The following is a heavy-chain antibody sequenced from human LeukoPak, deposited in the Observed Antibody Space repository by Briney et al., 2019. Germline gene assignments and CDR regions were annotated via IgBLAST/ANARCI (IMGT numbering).Heavy chain of an antibody. CDR1: GFSFSSYG. CDR2: ISYDGSNK. J-gene: IGHJ3*02. D-gene: IGHD4-23*01. V-gene: IGHV3-30*18. Sequence: GGSLRLSCAASGFSFSSYGMHWVRLAPGKGLEWVAVISYDGSNKYYADSVKGRFTISRDNSKNTLYLQMNSLRAEDTAVYYCAKEGYGGNSYAFDIWGQGTMVTVSS. CDR3: AKEGYGGNSYAFDI.